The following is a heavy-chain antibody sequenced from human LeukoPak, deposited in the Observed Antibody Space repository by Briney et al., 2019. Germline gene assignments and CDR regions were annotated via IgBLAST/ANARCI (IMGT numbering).Heavy chain of an antibody. Sequence: SETLSLTCTVSGGSISSYYWSWIRQPPGKGLEWIGYIYYSGSTNYNSSLKSRVTISVATSKNQFSLKLSSVTAADTAVYYCAREGLSVYGMDVWGQGTTVTVSS. J-gene: IGHJ6*02. D-gene: IGHD3/OR15-3a*01. CDR2: IYYSGST. CDR3: AREGLSVYGMDV. CDR1: GGSISSYY. V-gene: IGHV4-59*01.